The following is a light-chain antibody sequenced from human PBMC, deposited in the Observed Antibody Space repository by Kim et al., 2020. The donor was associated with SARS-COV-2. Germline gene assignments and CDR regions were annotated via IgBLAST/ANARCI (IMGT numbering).Light chain of an antibody. CDR1: ISDVGTYNY. CDR2: DVT. Sequence: QSALTQPRPVSGSPGQSVTISCTGTISDVGTYNYVSWYQQNPGKAPKLMIYDVTKRPSGVPDRFSGSKSGNTASLTISGLQAEDEADYYCCSYAGSYTLFGGGTQLTVL. V-gene: IGLV2-11*01. CDR3: CSYAGSYTL. J-gene: IGLJ3*02.